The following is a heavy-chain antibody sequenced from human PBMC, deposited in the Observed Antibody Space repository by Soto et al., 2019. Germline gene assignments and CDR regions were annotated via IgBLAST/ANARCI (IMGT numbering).Heavy chain of an antibody. J-gene: IGHJ5*02. CDR3: ARDPGANWFDP. Sequence: SVKVSCKASGYTFISYHIHWVRQAPGQGLEWMGIINPSGGSTTYAQKFQGRVTMTRDTSTSTVYMELSSLRSEDTAVYYCARDPGANWFDPWGQGTLVTVSS. V-gene: IGHV1-46*01. CDR1: GYTFISYH. CDR2: INPSGGST.